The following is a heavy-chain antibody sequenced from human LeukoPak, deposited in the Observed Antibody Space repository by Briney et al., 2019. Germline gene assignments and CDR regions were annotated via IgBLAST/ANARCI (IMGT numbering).Heavy chain of an antibody. Sequence: PSQTLSLTCTVSGGSISSGDYYWSWIRQPPGKGLEWIGSVYYSGSTYYNPSLKSRVTISVDTSKNQFSLKLSSVTAADTAVYYCARALWELLPDAFDIWGQGTMVTVSS. CDR1: GGSISSGDYY. V-gene: IGHV4-30-2*03. D-gene: IGHD1-26*01. J-gene: IGHJ3*02. CDR2: VYYSGST. CDR3: ARALWELLPDAFDI.